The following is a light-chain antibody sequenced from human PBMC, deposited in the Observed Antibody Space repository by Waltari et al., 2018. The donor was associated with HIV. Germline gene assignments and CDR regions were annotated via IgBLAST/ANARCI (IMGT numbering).Light chain of an antibody. Sequence: SYELTQPPSVSVSPGQTARITCSGGALAKHYAYRYQQKPGQAPLSIIYKDSERPSGIPERFSGSSSGTTVTLTISGVQAEDEADYYCQSADSSGSNFVFGSGTKVTVL. CDR1: ALAKHY. CDR3: QSADSSGSNFV. CDR2: KDS. V-gene: IGLV3-25*03. J-gene: IGLJ1*01.